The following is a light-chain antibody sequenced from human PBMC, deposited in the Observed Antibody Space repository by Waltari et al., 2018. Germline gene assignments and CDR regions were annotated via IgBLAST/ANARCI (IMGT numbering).Light chain of an antibody. CDR1: QSINNDY. Sequence: EVVLTQSPGTLSLSPGERATLSCRASQSINNDYLAWYQQKPGQAPRLVINGASRRATGIPERFSGSGSGADFTLTISRLEPEDFAVYYCQQYGNPPRTFDQGTKVEIK. V-gene: IGKV3-20*01. CDR2: GAS. CDR3: QQYGNPPRT. J-gene: IGKJ1*01.